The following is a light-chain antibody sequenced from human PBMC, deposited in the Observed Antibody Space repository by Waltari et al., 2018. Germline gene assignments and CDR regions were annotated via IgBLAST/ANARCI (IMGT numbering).Light chain of an antibody. CDR3: QQYNNGPPWT. V-gene: IGKV3-15*01. CDR1: QSVSSN. J-gene: IGKJ1*01. CDR2: GVS. Sequence: EIVMTQSPGTLSVSTGERATLPCRTSQSVSSNLAWYQQKPGQAPRVLIYGVSTRAPGIPPRFSGSGSGTEFTLTISRLQSEDFAVYYCQQYNNGPPWTFGQGTKVEIK.